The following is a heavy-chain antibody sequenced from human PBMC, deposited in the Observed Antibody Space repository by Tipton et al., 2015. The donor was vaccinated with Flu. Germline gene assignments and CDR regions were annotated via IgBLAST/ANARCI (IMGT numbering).Heavy chain of an antibody. CDR1: GGSFSGTY. J-gene: IGHJ4*02. V-gene: IGHV4-34*01. D-gene: IGHD1/OR15-1a*01. CDR2: IHHKGIT. Sequence: TLSLTCAVYGGSFSGTYWTWIRQPPGKGLEWIVKIHHKGITNYNPSLKSRGTISVDTSKNHFSLTLSSLTAADIVTGTVTGTAGGYWGQGTLVTVSS. CDR3: TGTAGGY.